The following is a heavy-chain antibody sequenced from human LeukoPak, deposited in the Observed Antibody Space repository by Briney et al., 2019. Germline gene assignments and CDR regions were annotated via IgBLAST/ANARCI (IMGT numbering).Heavy chain of an antibody. CDR1: GYTFTNNW. D-gene: IGHD6-13*01. Sequence: PGGALQSSCKISGYTFTNNWIGCGRRVPGKGREWMGLIYPGYSDAKYSPSFQGQVTLSVDASISTAYLQLTGLRASDTAIYYCVRFALTSSLDHWGQGTLVTVSS. CDR2: IYPGYSDA. J-gene: IGHJ5*02. V-gene: IGHV5-51*01. CDR3: VRFALTSSLDH.